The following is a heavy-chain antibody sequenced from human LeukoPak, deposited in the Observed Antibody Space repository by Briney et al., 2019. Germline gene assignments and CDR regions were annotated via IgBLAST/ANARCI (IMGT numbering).Heavy chain of an antibody. CDR1: GFTFSSSW. CDR2: IYSDGRTT. CDR3: ARLAAAGYFDY. J-gene: IGHJ4*02. Sequence: GGSLRLSCVASGFTFSSSWMHWVRQAPGKGLVWVSRIYSDGRTTDYADSVKGRFTISRDNAKNSLYLQMNSLRAEDTAVYYCARLAAAGYFDYWGQGTLVTVSS. V-gene: IGHV3-74*01. D-gene: IGHD6-13*01.